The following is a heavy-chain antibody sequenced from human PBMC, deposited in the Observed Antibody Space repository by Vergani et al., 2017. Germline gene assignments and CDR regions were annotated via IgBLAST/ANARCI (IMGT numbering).Heavy chain of an antibody. J-gene: IGHJ2*01. D-gene: IGHD3-3*01. CDR1: GFTFSSYS. V-gene: IGHV3-15*01. Sequence: EVQLVESGGGLVKPGGSLRLSCAASGFTFSSYSMNWVRQAPGKGLEWVGRIKSKTDGGTTDYAAPVKGRFTISRDDSKNTLYLQMNSLKTEDTAVYYCTTDSTYYDFWSGYYSPVDLWGRGTRVTVSS. CDR3: TTDSTYYDFWSGYYSPVDL. CDR2: IKSKTDGGTT.